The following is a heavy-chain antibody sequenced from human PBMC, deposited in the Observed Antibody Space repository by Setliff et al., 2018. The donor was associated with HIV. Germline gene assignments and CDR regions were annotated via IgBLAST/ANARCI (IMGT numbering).Heavy chain of an antibody. CDR2: ISAYNGNT. J-gene: IGHJ4*02. CDR1: GGTFSSYA. Sequence: GASVKVSCKASGGTFSSYAISWVRQAPGQGLEWMGWISAYNGNTNYAQKLQGRVTMTTDTSTSTAYMELRSLRSDDTAVYYCVRANWGLPFDYWGRGTLVTVSS. CDR3: VRANWGLPFDY. D-gene: IGHD7-27*01. V-gene: IGHV1-18*01.